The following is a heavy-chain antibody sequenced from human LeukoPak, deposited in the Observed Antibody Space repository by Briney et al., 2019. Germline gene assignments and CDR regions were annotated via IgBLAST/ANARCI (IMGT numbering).Heavy chain of an antibody. V-gene: IGHV4-59*01. CDR2: IYYSGST. CDR1: GGSISSYY. J-gene: IGHJ4*02. CDR3: ARDRPGGSSFDY. D-gene: IGHD3-16*01. Sequence: SETLSLTCTVPGGSISSYYWSWIRQPPGKGLEWIGYIYYSGSTNYSPSLKSRVTISVDTSKNQFSLKLSSVTAADTAVYYCARDRPGGSSFDYWGQGTLVTVSS.